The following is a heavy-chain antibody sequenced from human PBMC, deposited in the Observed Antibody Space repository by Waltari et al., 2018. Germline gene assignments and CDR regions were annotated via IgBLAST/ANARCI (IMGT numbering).Heavy chain of an antibody. CDR2: ISETSRTT. V-gene: IGHV3-48*01. CDR3: AVARGNYDVLTGFPVDS. J-gene: IGHJ5*01. Sequence: EERLVQSGGGLVQPGGSLRLSCEASGFSLTNYTMNWVRQAPGKGLEWVAYISETSRTTFYGDSVRGRLIMSRNNAKNSLSLQMVSLRGEDTAVYYCAVARGNYDVLTGFPVDSWGQGTLVTVSS. D-gene: IGHD3-9*01. CDR1: GFSLTNYT.